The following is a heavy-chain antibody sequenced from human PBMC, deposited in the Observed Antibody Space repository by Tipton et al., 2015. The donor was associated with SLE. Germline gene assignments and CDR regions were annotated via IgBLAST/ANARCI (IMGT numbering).Heavy chain of an antibody. CDR1: GGSISSYY. J-gene: IGHJ3*02. D-gene: IGHD3-10*01. V-gene: IGHV4-59*01. CDR3: ARDQGWFGEPYDAFDI. CDR2: IYYSGNT. Sequence: TLSLTCTVSGGSISSYYWSWIRQPPGKGLEWIGYIYYSGNTNYNPSLKSRVTISVDTSKNQFSLKLSSVTAADTAVYYCARDQGWFGEPYDAFDIWGQGTMVTVSS.